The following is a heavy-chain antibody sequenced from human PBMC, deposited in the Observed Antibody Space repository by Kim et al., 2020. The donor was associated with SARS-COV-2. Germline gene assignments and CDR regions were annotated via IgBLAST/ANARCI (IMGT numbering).Heavy chain of an antibody. Sequence: TNYNPSLKSRVTISVDTSKNQFSLKLSSVTAAETAVYYCARGTRGSGYYYWGQGTLVTVSS. CDR3: ARGTRGSGYYY. D-gene: IGHD3-22*01. J-gene: IGHJ4*02. V-gene: IGHV4-34*01. CDR2: T.